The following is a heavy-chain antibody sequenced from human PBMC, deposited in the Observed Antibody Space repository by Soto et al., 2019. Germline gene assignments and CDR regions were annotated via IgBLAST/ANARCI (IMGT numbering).Heavy chain of an antibody. D-gene: IGHD5-18*01. V-gene: IGHV4-31*03. CDR3: ARDQDTAMVWGAFDI. CDR1: GGSISSGGYY. J-gene: IGHJ3*02. Sequence: QVQLQESGPGLVKPSQTLSLTCTVSGGSISSGGYYWSWIRQHPGKGLEWIGYIYYSGSTYYNPSLKSRVTISVDTSKNQFSLKLSSVTAADTAVYYCARDQDTAMVWGAFDIWGQGTMVTVSS. CDR2: IYYSGST.